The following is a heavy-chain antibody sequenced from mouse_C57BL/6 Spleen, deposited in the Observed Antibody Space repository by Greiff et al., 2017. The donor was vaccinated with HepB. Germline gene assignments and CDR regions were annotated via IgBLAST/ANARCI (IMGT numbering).Heavy chain of an antibody. Sequence: VQLQQSGTVLARPGASVKMSCKTSGYTFTSYWMHWVKQRPGQGLEWIGAIYPGNSDTSYNQKFKGKAKLTAVTSASTAYMELSSLTNEDSAVYYCTINYYGSGAWFAYWGQGTLVTVSA. D-gene: IGHD1-1*01. CDR1: GYTFTSYW. V-gene: IGHV1-5*01. J-gene: IGHJ3*01. CDR3: TINYYGSGAWFAY. CDR2: IYPGNSDT.